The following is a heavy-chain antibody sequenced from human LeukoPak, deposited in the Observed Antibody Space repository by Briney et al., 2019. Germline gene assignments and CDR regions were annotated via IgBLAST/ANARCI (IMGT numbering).Heavy chain of an antibody. D-gene: IGHD3-10*01. CDR3: ATGPSGSYYSAFDI. CDR1: GYTFTDYY. Sequence: ASVKVSCKASGYTFTDYYMHWVQQAPGKGLEWMGRVDPEDGETIYAEKFQGRVTMTADTSTDTAYMELSSLRSEDTAVYYCATGPSGSYYSAFDIRGQGTMVTVSS. V-gene: IGHV1-69-2*01. J-gene: IGHJ3*02. CDR2: VDPEDGET.